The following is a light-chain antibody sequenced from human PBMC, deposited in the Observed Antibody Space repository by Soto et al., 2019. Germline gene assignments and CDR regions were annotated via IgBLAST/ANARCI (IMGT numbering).Light chain of an antibody. V-gene: IGKV3-15*01. CDR3: QQYYRWPQT. CDR1: QSVSRY. Sequence: EIVLTQSPGTLSLSPGERVTLSCRASQSVSRYLAWYQQKPGQAPRLLIYAASTRATGIPARFSGSGSGTEFTLTISSLQSEDFAVYYCQQYYRWPQTFGQGTKVDIK. CDR2: AAS. J-gene: IGKJ1*01.